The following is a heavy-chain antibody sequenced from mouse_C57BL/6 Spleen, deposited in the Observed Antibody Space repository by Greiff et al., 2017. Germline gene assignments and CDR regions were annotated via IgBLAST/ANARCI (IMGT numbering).Heavy chain of an antibody. CDR2: IWRGGST. Sequence: VKLMESGPGLVQPSQTLSITCTVSGFSLTSYGVHWVRQSPGKGLEWLGVIWRGGSTDYNAAFMSRLSITKDNSKSQVFFKMNSLLADDTAIYYCAKTDAMDDWGQGTSVTVAS. V-gene: IGHV2-5*01. CDR3: AKTDAMDD. J-gene: IGHJ4*01. CDR1: GFSLTSYG.